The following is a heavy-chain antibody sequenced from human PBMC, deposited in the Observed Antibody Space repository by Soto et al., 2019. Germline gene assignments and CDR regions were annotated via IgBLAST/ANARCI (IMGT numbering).Heavy chain of an antibody. Sequence: GAPLRLSCAASGFTFSSYAMSWVRQAPGKGLGWVSALSRSGGRTYYADSVNGRFTIYRDNSKKTLYVTMNSLRAEDTAVYYCAKDLDQLLSFDYWGQGTLVTVSS. CDR3: AKDLDQLLSFDY. D-gene: IGHD2-2*01. V-gene: IGHV3-23*01. CDR1: GFTFSSYA. J-gene: IGHJ4*02. CDR2: LSRSGGRT.